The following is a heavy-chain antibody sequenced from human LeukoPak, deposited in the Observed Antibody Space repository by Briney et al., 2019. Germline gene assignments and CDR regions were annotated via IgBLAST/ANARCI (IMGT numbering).Heavy chain of an antibody. J-gene: IGHJ4*02. CDR3: AKDQTGYSSSWSDFDY. CDR1: GFTFSSYA. V-gene: IGHV3-23*01. D-gene: IGHD6-13*01. CDR2: ISGSGGST. Sequence: GGSLRLSCAASGFTFSSYAMSWVRQAPGKGLEWVSAISGSGGSTYYAASVKGRFTISRDNSKNTLYLQMNSLRAEDTAVYYCAKDQTGYSSSWSDFDYWGQGTLVTVSS.